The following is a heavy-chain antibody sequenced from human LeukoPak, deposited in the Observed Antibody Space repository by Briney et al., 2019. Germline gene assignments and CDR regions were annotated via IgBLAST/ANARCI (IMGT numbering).Heavy chain of an antibody. CDR2: MYYRGNT. Sequence: SETLSLTCTVSGGSISSITYYWGWIRQPPGKGLEWVGHMYYRGNTFYNPSLKSRVTISVGTSKNQFSLKLRSVTAADTAVYYCARSGHYGVNRGVDYWGQGTLVTVSS. CDR1: GGSISSITYY. V-gene: IGHV4-39*07. D-gene: IGHD3-10*01. CDR3: ARSGHYGVNRGVDY. J-gene: IGHJ4*02.